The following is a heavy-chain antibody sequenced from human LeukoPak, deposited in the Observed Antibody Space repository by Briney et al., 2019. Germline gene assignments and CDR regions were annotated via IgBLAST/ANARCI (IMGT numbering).Heavy chain of an antibody. CDR3: ARERSRQSYFEN. V-gene: IGHV3-30*03. CDR2: ISYDGSDK. J-gene: IGHJ4*02. D-gene: IGHD3-10*01. Sequence: GGSLRLSCAASGFTFSSYGMHWVRQAPGTGLEWVAVISYDGSDKHYVDSVKGRFTISRDNSKNTLYLQMNSLRGEDTAVYYCARERSRQSYFENWGQGSLVTVSS. CDR1: GFTFSSYG.